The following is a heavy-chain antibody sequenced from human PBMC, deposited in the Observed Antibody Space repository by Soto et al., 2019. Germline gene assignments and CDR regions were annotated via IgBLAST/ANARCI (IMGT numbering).Heavy chain of an antibody. J-gene: IGHJ4*02. CDR1: GFTVSSNY. D-gene: IGHD4-17*01. CDR3: AKDIGYGDYFLARFDY. V-gene: IGHV3-66*01. Sequence: PGGSLRLSCAASGFTVSSNYMSWVRQAPGKGLEWVSVIYSGGSTYYADSVKGRFTISRDNSKNTLYLQMNSLRAEDTAVYYCAKDIGYGDYFLARFDYWGQGTLVPVSS. CDR2: IYSGGST.